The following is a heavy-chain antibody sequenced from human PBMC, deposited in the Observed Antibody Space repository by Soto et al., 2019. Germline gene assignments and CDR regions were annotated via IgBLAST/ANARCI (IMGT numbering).Heavy chain of an antibody. V-gene: IGHV4-59*01. CDR2: IYDSGST. CDR3: ARGRFFGVVITPYFYYGMDV. D-gene: IGHD3-3*01. CDR1: GGSISNYY. Sequence: SETLSLTCTVSGGSISNYYWSWIRQPPGKRLEWIGYIYDSGSTNYNPSLKSRVTMSVDTSKNHFALKLNSVTAADTAVYYCARGRFFGVVITPYFYYGMDVWGQGTTVTVSS. J-gene: IGHJ6*02.